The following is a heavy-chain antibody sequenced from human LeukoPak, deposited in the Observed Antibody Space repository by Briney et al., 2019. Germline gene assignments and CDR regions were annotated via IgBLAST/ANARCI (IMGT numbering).Heavy chain of an antibody. D-gene: IGHD6-13*01. CDR3: ASLYSSSWYCFDY. V-gene: IGHV4-61*01. CDR1: GGSVSSGRYY. CDR2: IYYSGST. Sequence: SETLSLTCTVSGGSVSSGRYYWSWIRQPPGKGLEWIGCIYYSGSTNYNPSLKSRVTISVDTSKNQFSLKLSSVTAADTAVYYCASLYSSSWYCFDYWGQGTLGTVSS. J-gene: IGHJ4*02.